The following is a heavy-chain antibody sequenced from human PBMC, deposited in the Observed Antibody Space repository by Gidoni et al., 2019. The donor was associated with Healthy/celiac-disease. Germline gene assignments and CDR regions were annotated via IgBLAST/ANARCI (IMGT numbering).Heavy chain of an antibody. CDR2: IIPIFGTA. D-gene: IGHD3-22*01. V-gene: IGHV1-69*01. CDR1: GGTFSSYA. Sequence: CKASGGTFSSYAISWVRQAPGQGLEWMGGIIPIFGTANYAQKFQGRVTITADESTSTAYMELSSLRSEDTAVYYCARDPRVYYYDSSDSGAFDIWGQGTMVTVSS. CDR3: ARDPRVYYYDSSDSGAFDI. J-gene: IGHJ3*02.